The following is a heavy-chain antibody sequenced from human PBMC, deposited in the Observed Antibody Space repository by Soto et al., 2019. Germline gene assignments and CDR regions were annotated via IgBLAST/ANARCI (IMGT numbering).Heavy chain of an antibody. CDR1: GFTFSSYG. CDR2: ISYDGSNK. Sequence: QVQLVESGGGVVQPGRSLRLSCAASGFTFSSYGMHWVRQAPGKGLEWVAVISYDGSNKYYADSVKGRFTISRDNSKNTLYLQMNSLRAEDTAVYYCAKVFWDIVLVPAAIWAYYYYYGMDVWGQGTTVTVSS. D-gene: IGHD2-2*01. V-gene: IGHV3-30*18. CDR3: AKVFWDIVLVPAAIWAYYYYYGMDV. J-gene: IGHJ6*02.